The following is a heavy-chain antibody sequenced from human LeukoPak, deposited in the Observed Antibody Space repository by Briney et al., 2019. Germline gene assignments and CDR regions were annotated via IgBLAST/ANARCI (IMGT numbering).Heavy chain of an antibody. D-gene: IGHD4-17*01. Sequence: GRSLRLSCAASGFTFSSYGMRWVRQAPGKGLEWVAVISYDGSNKYYADSVKGRFTISRDNSKNTLYLQMNSLRAEDTAVYYCAKETRVRGDYVDQGYGMDVWGQGTTVTVPS. J-gene: IGHJ6*02. CDR3: AKETRVRGDYVDQGYGMDV. CDR2: ISYDGSNK. CDR1: GFTFSSYG. V-gene: IGHV3-30*18.